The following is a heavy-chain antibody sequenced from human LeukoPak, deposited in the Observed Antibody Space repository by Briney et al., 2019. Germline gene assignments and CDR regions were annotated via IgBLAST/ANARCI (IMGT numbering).Heavy chain of an antibody. CDR2: ISGDGTRT. V-gene: IGHV3-23*01. D-gene: IGHD3-16*01. J-gene: IGHJ4*02. CDR3: AKWPEGAMDYFDY. Sequence: GGSLRLSCAASGFSFSSYAMTWARQAPVKGLEWVLAISGDGTRTYYADSVKGRFTISRGNSKNTLYLEMSSLRVEDTAIYYCAKWPEGAMDYFDYWGQGTLVTVSS. CDR1: GFSFSSYA.